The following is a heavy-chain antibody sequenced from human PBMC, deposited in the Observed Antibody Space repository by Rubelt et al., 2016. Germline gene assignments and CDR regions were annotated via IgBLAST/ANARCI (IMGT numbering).Heavy chain of an antibody. CDR2: IGWISAIL. J-gene: IGHJ3*02. CDR1: GFPFEDCV. V-gene: IGHV3-9*01. D-gene: IGHD3-9*01. CDR3: AKGLGTKYDILTGYAFDI. Sequence: PGRSLRLSCASSGFPFEDCVMHWVRQVPGKGLEWVSGIGWISAILQYADSVKGRFTISRENAKNSLHLQMSSLRAEDTALYYCAKGLGTKYDILTGYAFDIWGPGTMVTVSS.